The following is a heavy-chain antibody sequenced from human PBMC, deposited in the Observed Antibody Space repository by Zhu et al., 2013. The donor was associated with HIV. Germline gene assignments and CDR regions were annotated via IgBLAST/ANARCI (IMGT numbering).Heavy chain of an antibody. J-gene: IGHJ6*02. Sequence: QVQLVQSGAEVKKPGASVKVSCKASGYTFTSYAMHWVRQAPGQRLEWMGWINAGNGNTKYSQKFQGRVTITRDTSASTAYMELSSLRSEDTAVYYCAREEQRMFLTYYYGMDVWGQGTTVTVSS. CDR1: GYTFTSYA. V-gene: IGHV1-3*01. CDR2: INAGNGNT. D-gene: IGHD6-25*01. CDR3: AREEQRMFLTYYYGMDV.